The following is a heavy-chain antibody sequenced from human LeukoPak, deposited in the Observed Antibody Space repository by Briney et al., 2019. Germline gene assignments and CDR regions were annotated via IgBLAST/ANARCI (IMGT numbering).Heavy chain of an antibody. CDR2: IYYSGST. V-gene: IGHV4-59*01. CDR3: ARDTGDWFDP. CDR1: GGSMSSYY. Sequence: KPSETLSLTCTFSGGSMSSYYWSWIRQPPGKGLEWIAYIYYSGSTNYNPSLKSRVTISVDTSKNLFSLKLTSVTAADTAVYFCARDTGDWFDPWGQGTLVTVSS. J-gene: IGHJ5*02. D-gene: IGHD4-17*01.